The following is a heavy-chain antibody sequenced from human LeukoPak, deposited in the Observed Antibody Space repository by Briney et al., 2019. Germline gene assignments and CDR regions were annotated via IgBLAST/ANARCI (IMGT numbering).Heavy chain of an antibody. CDR1: GFTVSSNY. V-gene: IGHV3-53*01. CDR2: IYSGGST. Sequence: GGSLRLSCAASGFTVSSNYMSWVRQAPGKGLEWVSVIYSGGSTYYADSVKGRFTISRDNSKNTLSLQMNSLKTEDTGIYYCTTDLLIHYGMDVWGQGTTVTVSS. CDR3: TTDLLIHYGMDV. J-gene: IGHJ6*02.